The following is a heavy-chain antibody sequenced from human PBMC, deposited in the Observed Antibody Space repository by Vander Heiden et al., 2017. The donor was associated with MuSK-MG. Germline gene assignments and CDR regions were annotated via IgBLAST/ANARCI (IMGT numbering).Heavy chain of an antibody. CDR1: GVTFSRYA. V-gene: IGHV1-69*10. CDR2: IIPIRGIA. CDR3: AVVPAGSEWFDP. D-gene: IGHD2-2*01. Sequence: QVQLVPPGAELQQPGSSVKVSSKASGVTFSRYAISWVRQAPGQGLEWMGGIIPIRGIANYAQKFQGRVTITADKSTSTAYMELRSLRSEDTAVYYCAVVPAGSEWFDPWCQGTLVTVSS. J-gene: IGHJ5*02.